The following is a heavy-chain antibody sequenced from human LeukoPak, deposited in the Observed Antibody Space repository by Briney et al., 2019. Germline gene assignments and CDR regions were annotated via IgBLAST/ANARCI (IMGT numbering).Heavy chain of an antibody. D-gene: IGHD5-18*01. J-gene: IGHJ4*02. CDR2: FDPEDGET. CDR1: GYTLTELS. CDR3: ARGFREDTAMVTSVDY. Sequence: ASVKVSCKVSGYTLTELSMHWVRQAPGKGLEWMGGFDPEDGETIYAQKFQGRVTMTEDTSTDTAYMELSSLRSEDTAVYYCARGFREDTAMVTSVDYWGQGTLVTVSS. V-gene: IGHV1-24*01.